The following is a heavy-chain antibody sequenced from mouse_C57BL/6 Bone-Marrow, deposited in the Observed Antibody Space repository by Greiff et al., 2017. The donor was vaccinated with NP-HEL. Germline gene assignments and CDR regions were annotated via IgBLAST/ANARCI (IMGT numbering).Heavy chain of an antibody. D-gene: IGHD4-1*01. CDR1: GYAFSSSW. CDR2: IYPGDGDT. V-gene: IGHV1-82*01. Sequence: QVQLKQSGPELVKPGASVKISCKASGYAFSSSWMNWVKQRPGKGLEWIGRIYPGDGDTNYNGKFKGKATLTADKSSSTAYMQLSSLTSEDSAVYFCARYRLGPFDYWGQGTTLTVSS. CDR3: ARYRLGPFDY. J-gene: IGHJ2*01.